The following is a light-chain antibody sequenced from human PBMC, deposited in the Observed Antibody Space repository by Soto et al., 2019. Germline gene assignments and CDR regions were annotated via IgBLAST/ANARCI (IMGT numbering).Light chain of an antibody. J-gene: IGKJ2*01. Sequence: EIVLTQSPGTLSLSPGERATLSCRASQSVSNNYLAWYQQKPGQAPRLLIYDASKRATGIPARFSGSGSGTDFPLTISSLHPRDFELYYCQQHGSSPPYTFCQGTKVDIK. CDR3: QQHGSSPPYT. CDR1: QSVSNNY. CDR2: DAS. V-gene: IGKV3-20*01.